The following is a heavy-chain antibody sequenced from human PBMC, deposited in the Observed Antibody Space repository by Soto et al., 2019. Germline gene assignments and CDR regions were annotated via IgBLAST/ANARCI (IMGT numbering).Heavy chain of an antibody. D-gene: IGHD1-26*01. CDR1: GFTFSDYY. CDR3: ARVGQDYYYGMDV. Sequence: QVQLVESGGGLVKPGGSLRLSCVASGFTFSDYYMTWIRQAPGKGLEWVSYISSVTNTIYYADSVRGRFTISRDNVMDSLYLQMNSLRAEDAAVYYCARVGQDYYYGMDVWGQGTTVTVSS. CDR2: ISSVTNTI. J-gene: IGHJ6*02. V-gene: IGHV3-11*01.